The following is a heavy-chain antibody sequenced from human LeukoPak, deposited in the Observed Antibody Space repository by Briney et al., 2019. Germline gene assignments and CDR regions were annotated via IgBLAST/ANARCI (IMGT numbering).Heavy chain of an antibody. CDR3: ARGGRDGDYVVY. D-gene: IGHD4-17*01. CDR2: IIPIFGTA. CDR1: GGTFSSYA. Sequence: SVKVSCKASGGTFSSYAISWVRQAPGQGLEWMGGIIPIFGTANYAQKFQGRVTITADESTSTAYMELSSLRSEDTAVYYCARGGRDGDYVVYWGQGTLVTVSS. V-gene: IGHV1-69*13. J-gene: IGHJ4*02.